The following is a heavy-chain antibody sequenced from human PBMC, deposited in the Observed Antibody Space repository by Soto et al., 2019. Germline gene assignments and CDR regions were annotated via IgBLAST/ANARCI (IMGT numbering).Heavy chain of an antibody. V-gene: IGHV3-48*01. CDR1: GFILSECA. J-gene: IGHJ6*03. D-gene: IGHD7-27*01. CDR2: ISSSSSVI. CDR3: ARDLSWGSNWYYYMDV. Sequence: EVQLVESWGGLLQPGGSLRLSWATSGFILSECAMNWVRQAQGKGLEWVSYISSSSSVIDYADSVNGRFTVCRDNARNSLYLQMNSLRAEDKAVYYCARDLSWGSNWYYYMDVWGKGATVTVSS.